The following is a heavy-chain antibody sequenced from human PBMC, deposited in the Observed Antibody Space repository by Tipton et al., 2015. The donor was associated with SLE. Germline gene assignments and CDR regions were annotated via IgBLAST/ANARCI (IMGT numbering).Heavy chain of an antibody. CDR3: ARLRVISYYFDY. J-gene: IGHJ4*02. Sequence: TLSLTCTVSGGSISSSSYYWGWIRQPPGKGLEWIGSIYYSGSTYYNPSLKSRVTISVDTSKGQFSLKLSSVTAADTAVYYCARLRVISYYFDYWGQGTLVTVSS. D-gene: IGHD2-21*01. V-gene: IGHV4-39*07. CDR2: IYYSGST. CDR1: GGSISSSSYY.